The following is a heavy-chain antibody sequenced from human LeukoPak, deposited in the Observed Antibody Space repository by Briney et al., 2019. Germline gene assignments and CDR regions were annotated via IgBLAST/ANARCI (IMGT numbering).Heavy chain of an antibody. J-gene: IGHJ2*01. V-gene: IGHV6-1*01. D-gene: IGHD3-3*01. CDR2: TYYRSKWFN. CDR1: GDSVSSNSAA. CDR3: ARDPVTRGAGWYFDL. Sequence: SQTLSLTCAISGDSVSSNSAAWNWIRQSPSRGLEWLGRTYYRSKWFNDYAVSVRSRITIIPDTSKNQISLQANSVTPEDTAVYYCARDPVTRGAGWYFDLWGRGTFVTVSS.